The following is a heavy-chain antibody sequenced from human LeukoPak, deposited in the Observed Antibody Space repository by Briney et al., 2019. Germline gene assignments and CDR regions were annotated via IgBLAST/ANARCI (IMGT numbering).Heavy chain of an antibody. CDR3: ARSIGDRPPPGDAFDI. Sequence: GRSLRLSCAASGFTVSSNYMSWVRQAPGKGLEWVSVIYSGGSTYYADSVKGRFTISRDNSKNTLYLQMNSLRAEDTAVYYCARSIGDRPPPGDAFDIWGQGTMVTVSS. D-gene: IGHD3-10*01. CDR2: IYSGGST. V-gene: IGHV3-53*01. CDR1: GFTVSSNY. J-gene: IGHJ3*02.